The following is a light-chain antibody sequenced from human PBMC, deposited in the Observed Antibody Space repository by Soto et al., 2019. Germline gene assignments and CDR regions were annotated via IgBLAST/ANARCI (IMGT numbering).Light chain of an antibody. CDR1: QSISSW. CDR2: KAS. CDR3: QQYSSTSLLT. Sequence: IQMTQSPSTLSASVGYRFTITCRASQSISSWLARYQQKPGKAPKLLIYKASSLESGVSSRFSGSGSGTEFTLTISSLQPDDLATYYCQQYSSTSLLTFGGGTKGDIK. J-gene: IGKJ4*01. V-gene: IGKV1-5*03.